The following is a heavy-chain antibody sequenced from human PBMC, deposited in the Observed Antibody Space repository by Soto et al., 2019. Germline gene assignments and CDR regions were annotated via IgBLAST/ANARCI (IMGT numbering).Heavy chain of an antibody. CDR1: GFTFSDYY. V-gene: IGHV3-11*01. Sequence: PGGAVRLSCAATGFTFSDYYMSWIRQAPGKGLEWVSYISSSGSTIYYADSVKGRFTISRDNAKNSLYLQMNSLRAEDTAVYYCTDLYYYYGMDVWGQGTTVTVSS. CDR2: ISSSGSTI. J-gene: IGHJ6*02. CDR3: TDLYYYYGMDV.